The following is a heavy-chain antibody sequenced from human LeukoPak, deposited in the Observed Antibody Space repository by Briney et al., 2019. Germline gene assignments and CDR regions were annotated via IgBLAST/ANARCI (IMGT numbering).Heavy chain of an antibody. CDR1: GGTFSSYA. Sequence: ASVKVSCKASGGTFSSYAISWVRQAPGQGLEWMGWISAYNGNTNYAQKLQGRVTMTTDTSTSTAYMELRSLRSDDTAVYYCARVPTYYDILTGYATIDYWGQGTLVTVSS. J-gene: IGHJ4*02. CDR3: ARVPTYYDILTGYATIDY. CDR2: ISAYNGNT. D-gene: IGHD3-9*01. V-gene: IGHV1-18*01.